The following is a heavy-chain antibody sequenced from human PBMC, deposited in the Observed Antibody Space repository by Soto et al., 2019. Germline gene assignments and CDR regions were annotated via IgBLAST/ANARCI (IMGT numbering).Heavy chain of an antibody. J-gene: IGHJ6*02. Sequence: SVKVSCKASGGTFSSYAISWVRQAPGQGLEWMGGIIPIFGTANYAQKFQGRVTITADESTSTAYMELSSLRSEDTAVYYCARGPIFGVVVVGDYYYYGMDVWGQGTTVTVSS. CDR3: ARGPIFGVVVVGDYYYYGMDV. D-gene: IGHD3-3*01. V-gene: IGHV1-69*13. CDR1: GGTFSSYA. CDR2: IIPIFGTA.